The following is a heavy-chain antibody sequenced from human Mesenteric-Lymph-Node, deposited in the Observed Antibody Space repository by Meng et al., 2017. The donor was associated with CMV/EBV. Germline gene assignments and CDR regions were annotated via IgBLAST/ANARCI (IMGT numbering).Heavy chain of an antibody. CDR2: IIPIIGST. Sequence: SSVTVSCKASGGTLSSYSSSWVRQAPGQGLEWMGGIIPIIGSTNYAQKFQGRVSITTDDPTSTAYMELTSLRAEDTAIYYYARGCSGLPDGVYYGMDVWGQGTTVTVSS. V-gene: IGHV1-69*05. CDR1: GGTLSSYS. J-gene: IGHJ6*02. D-gene: IGHD4/OR15-4a*01. CDR3: ARGCSGLPDGVYYGMDV.